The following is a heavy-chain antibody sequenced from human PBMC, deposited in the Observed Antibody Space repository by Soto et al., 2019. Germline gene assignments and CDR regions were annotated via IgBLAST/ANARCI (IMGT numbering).Heavy chain of an antibody. D-gene: IGHD5-18*01. V-gene: IGHV4-34*01. CDR1: GGSFSGFY. CDR3: ARVLIAGVTTD. CDR2: SNHVGST. J-gene: IGHJ4*02. Sequence: QVQLQQWGAGLLKPSETLSLTCAVYGGSFSGFYWSWIRQPPGKGLEWIGESNHVGSTNYNPSLTSLVTMSVDTSKNQFSLRLTSVTAADTAVYYCARVLIAGVTTDWGQGTLVIVSS.